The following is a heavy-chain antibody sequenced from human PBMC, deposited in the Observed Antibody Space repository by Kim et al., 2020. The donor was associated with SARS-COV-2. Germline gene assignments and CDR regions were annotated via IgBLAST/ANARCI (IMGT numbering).Heavy chain of an antibody. V-gene: IGHV3-33*08. J-gene: IGHJ4*02. D-gene: IGHD3-9*01. Sequence: GGSLRLSCAASGFTFSSYGMHWVRQAPGKGLEWVAVIWYDGSNKYYADSVKGRFTISRDNSKNTLYLQMNSLRAEDTAVYYCAREWGTGYYRCLDYWGQGTLVTVSS. CDR2: IWYDGSNK. CDR3: AREWGTGYYRCLDY. CDR1: GFTFSSYG.